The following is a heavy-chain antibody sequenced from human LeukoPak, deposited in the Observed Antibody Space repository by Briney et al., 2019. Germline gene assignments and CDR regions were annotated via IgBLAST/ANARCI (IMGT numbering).Heavy chain of an antibody. J-gene: IGHJ4*02. CDR1: GFTFSNYA. D-gene: IGHD6-25*01. V-gene: IGHV3-23*01. CDR2: ITSGGGTT. CDR3: ARDPPRAAWVFDY. Sequence: GGSLRLSCAASGFTFSNYAMSWVRQAPGKALEWVSAITSGGGTTYYAGSVKGRFTISRDNSKNTLYLQMDSLRAEDTAVYYCARDPPRAAWVFDYWGQGTLVSVSS.